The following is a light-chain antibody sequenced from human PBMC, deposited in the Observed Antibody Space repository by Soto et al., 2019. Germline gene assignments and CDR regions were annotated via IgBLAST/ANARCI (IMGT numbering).Light chain of an antibody. V-gene: IGLV2-14*03. CDR2: DVS. CDR1: SSDVGGYNY. J-gene: IGLJ2*01. Sequence: QSALTQPASVSGSPGQSITISCTGTSSDVGGYNYVSWYQQHPGKAPKLMIYDVSNRPSWVSNRFSGSRSGNTASLTISGLQAEAEAHYYCSSYTGSTTLVIFGGGTKLTVL. CDR3: SSYTGSTTLVI.